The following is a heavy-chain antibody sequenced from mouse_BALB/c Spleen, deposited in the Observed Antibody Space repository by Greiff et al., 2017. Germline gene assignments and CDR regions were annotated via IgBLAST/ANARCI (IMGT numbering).Heavy chain of an antibody. Sequence: EVQLQQSGPGLVTPSQSLSLTCPVTGYSFTSDYAWNWIRQFPGNKLEWMGYISDSGSTSYNPSLKSRISITRDTSKNQFFLQLNSVTTEDTATYYCARRDYGSSYRYFDVWGAGTTVTVSA. CDR2: ISDSGST. D-gene: IGHD1-1*01. V-gene: IGHV3-2*02. CDR3: ARRDYGSSYRYFDV. CDR1: GYSFTSDYA. J-gene: IGHJ1*01.